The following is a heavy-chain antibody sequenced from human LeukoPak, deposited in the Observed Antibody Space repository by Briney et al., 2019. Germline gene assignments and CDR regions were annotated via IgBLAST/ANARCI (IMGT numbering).Heavy chain of an antibody. CDR2: ISSRGTST. CDR1: GFIFSDFG. CDR3: VRGTDCSATTCYPLSAFDY. J-gene: IGHJ4*02. D-gene: IGHD2-8*02. Sequence: PGESLRLSCVASGFIFSDFGMNWVRQVPGKGLEWVAFISSRGTSTFYADSVKGRFTISRDTAKKSLDLQMTSLRADDTAAYYCVRGTDCSATTCYPLSAFDYWGQGTLVTVSS. V-gene: IGHV3-21*04.